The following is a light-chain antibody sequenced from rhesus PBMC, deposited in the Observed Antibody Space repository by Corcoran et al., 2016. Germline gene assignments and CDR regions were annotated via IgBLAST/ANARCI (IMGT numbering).Light chain of an antibody. Sequence: DIQMTQSPSSLSASVGDKVTITCRASQGISSWLAWYQQKPGKDPKIPLYAASSLQSGVPSRFSGSGFGTDYTLTISSLQPEDFATYYCQQGYNTPYSFGQGTKVEIK. J-gene: IGKJ2*01. V-gene: IGKV1-18*01. CDR3: QQGYNTPYS. CDR2: AAS. CDR1: QGISSW.